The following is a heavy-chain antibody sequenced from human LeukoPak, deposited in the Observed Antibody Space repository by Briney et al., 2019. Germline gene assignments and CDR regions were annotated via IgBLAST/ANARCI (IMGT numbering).Heavy chain of an antibody. CDR3: AKSPDSSGYSPYYFDY. CDR2: ITGSGDST. CDR1: GFTFNNYA. V-gene: IGHV3-23*01. J-gene: IGHJ4*02. Sequence: GGSLRLSCAASGFTFNNYAMSWVRQAPGKGLEWVSAITGSGDSTYYADSAKGRFIISRDNSKNTLYLQMNSLRTEDTAVYYCAKSPDSSGYSPYYFDYWGQGTLVTVSS. D-gene: IGHD3-22*01.